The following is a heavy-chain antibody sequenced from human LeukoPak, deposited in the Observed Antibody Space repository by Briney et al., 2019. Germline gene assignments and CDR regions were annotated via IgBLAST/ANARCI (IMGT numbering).Heavy chain of an antibody. CDR3: ARLVVSEGGEFDY. CDR1: GGTFSGYA. CDR2: IIPIFGTA. D-gene: IGHD3-22*01. Sequence: GASVKVSCKASGGTFSGYAISWVRQAPGQGLEWMGGIIPIFGTANYAQKFQGRVTITADESTSTAYMELSSLRSEDTAVYYCARLVVSEGGEFDYWGQGTLVTVSS. V-gene: IGHV1-69*13. J-gene: IGHJ4*02.